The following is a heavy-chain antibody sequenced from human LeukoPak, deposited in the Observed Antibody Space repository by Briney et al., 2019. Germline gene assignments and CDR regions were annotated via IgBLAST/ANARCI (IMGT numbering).Heavy chain of an antibody. Sequence: GGSLRLSCAASGFTFSSYAMSWVRQAPGKGLEWVSAISGSGGSTYYADSVKGRFTISRDNSKNTLYLQMNSLRAEDTAVYYCAKRASITIFGVVIRSAYFDYWGQGTLVTVSS. CDR3: AKRASITIFGVVIRSAYFDY. D-gene: IGHD3-3*01. J-gene: IGHJ4*02. CDR2: ISGSGGST. CDR1: GFTFSSYA. V-gene: IGHV3-23*01.